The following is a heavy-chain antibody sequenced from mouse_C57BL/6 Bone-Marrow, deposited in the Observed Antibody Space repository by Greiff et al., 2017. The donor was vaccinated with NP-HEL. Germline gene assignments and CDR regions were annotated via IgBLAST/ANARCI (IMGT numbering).Heavy chain of an antibody. CDR1: GFSLTSYG. D-gene: IGHD1-1*01. J-gene: IGHJ4*01. CDR3: ARKPPYYCGSSYYAMDY. Sequence: VNVVESGPGLVQPSQSLSITCTVSGFSLTSYGVHWVRQSPGKGLEWLGVIWSGGSTDYYAAFISRLSISKDNSKSQVYFKMNSLQAEYTAIYYCARKPPYYCGSSYYAMDYWGQGTSVTVSS. CDR2: IWSGGST. V-gene: IGHV2-2*01.